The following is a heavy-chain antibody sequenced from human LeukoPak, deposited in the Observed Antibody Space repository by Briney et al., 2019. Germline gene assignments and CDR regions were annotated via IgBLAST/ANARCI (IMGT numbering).Heavy chain of an antibody. CDR3: VSHYYGSGSLFDY. CDR1: GGSISSSY. Sequence: NPSETLSLTCAVSGGSISSSYWSWIRQPPGKGLEWIGYIYYTGSTNYNPSLKSRVTFSVDTSKNQFSLKLSSVTAADTAVYYCVSHYYGSGSLFDYWGQGTLVTVSS. V-gene: IGHV4-59*01. D-gene: IGHD3-10*01. J-gene: IGHJ4*02. CDR2: IYYTGST.